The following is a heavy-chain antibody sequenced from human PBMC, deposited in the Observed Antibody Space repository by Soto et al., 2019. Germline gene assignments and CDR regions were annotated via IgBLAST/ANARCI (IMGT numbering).Heavy chain of an antibody. Sequence: SQTLSLTCDISGDSVSSNSAAWNWIRQSPSRGLEWLGRTSYRSKWYNDYAVSVKSRITINPDTSKNQFSLQLNSVTPEDTALYYCASSDRRGYGFDYWAQGNLVTVSS. J-gene: IGHJ4*02. V-gene: IGHV6-1*01. D-gene: IGHD3-22*01. CDR1: GDSVSSNSAA. CDR2: TSYRSKWYN. CDR3: ASSDRRGYGFDY.